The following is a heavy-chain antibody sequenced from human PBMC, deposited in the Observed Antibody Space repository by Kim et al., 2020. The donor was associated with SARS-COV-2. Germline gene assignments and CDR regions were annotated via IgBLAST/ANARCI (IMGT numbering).Heavy chain of an antibody. J-gene: IGHJ4*02. Sequence: GGSLRLSCAASGFTFSSYGMHWVRQAPGKGLEWVAVISYDGSNKYYADSVKGRFTISRDNSKNTLYLQMNSLRAEDTAVYYCAKDQGITILGVGRGPLDFDYWGQGTLVTVSS. CDR2: ISYDGSNK. D-gene: IGHD3-3*01. CDR3: AKDQGITILGVGRGPLDFDY. V-gene: IGHV3-30*18. CDR1: GFTFSSYG.